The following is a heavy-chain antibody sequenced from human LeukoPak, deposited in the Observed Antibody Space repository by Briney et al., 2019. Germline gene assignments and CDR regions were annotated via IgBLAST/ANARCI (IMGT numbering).Heavy chain of an antibody. V-gene: IGHV5-51*01. CDR3: ARHGSRRNYYDSSGYYYY. D-gene: IGHD3-22*01. CDR2: IYPGDSDT. J-gene: IGHJ4*02. Sequence: GESLKISCKGSGYSFTSYWIGWVRQMPGKGLEWMGIIYPGDSDTRYSPSFQGQVTISADKSISTAYLQWSSLKASDTAMYYCARHGSRRNYYDSSGYYYYWGQGTPVTVSS. CDR1: GYSFTSYW.